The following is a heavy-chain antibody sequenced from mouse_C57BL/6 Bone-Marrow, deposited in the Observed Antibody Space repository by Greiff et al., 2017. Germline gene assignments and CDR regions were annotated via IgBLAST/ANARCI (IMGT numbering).Heavy chain of an antibody. CDR1: GYTFTSYG. CDR2: IYPRSGNT. V-gene: IGHV1-81*01. D-gene: IGHD1-1*01. Sequence: VQLQESGAELARPGASVKLSCKASGYTFTSYGISWVKQRTGQGLEWIGEIYPRSGNTYYNEKFKGKATLTADKSSSTAYMELRSLTSEDSAVYFCARPGVVPDGAWFAYWGQGTLVTVSA. J-gene: IGHJ3*01. CDR3: ARPGVVPDGAWFAY.